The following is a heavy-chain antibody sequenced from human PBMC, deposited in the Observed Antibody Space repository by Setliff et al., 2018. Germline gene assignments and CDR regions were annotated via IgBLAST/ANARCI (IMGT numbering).Heavy chain of an antibody. CDR1: GDTIYNYF. J-gene: IGHJ5*02. Sequence: SETLSLTCTVTGDTIYNYFWSWIRQSPGTGLEWIGYIHTTESTNYNPSLKSRVTISIDTSKSQFSLNLNSVTAADTAVYYCARDVWGAGTGWFDPWGLGILVTVSS. D-gene: IGHD1-1*01. V-gene: IGHV4-4*08. CDR2: IHTTEST. CDR3: ARDVWGAGTGWFDP.